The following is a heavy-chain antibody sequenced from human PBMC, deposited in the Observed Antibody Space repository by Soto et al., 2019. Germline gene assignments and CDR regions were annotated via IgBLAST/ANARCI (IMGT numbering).Heavy chain of an antibody. Sequence: ETLSLTCTVSGGSISSSSYYWGWIRQPPGKGLEWIGSIYYSGSTYYNPSLKSRVTISVDTSKNQFSLKLSSVTAADTAVYFCARGGSGWYSRQGWIDYWGQGTLVTVSS. CDR3: ARGGSGWYSRQGWIDY. V-gene: IGHV4-39*01. J-gene: IGHJ4*02. D-gene: IGHD6-19*01. CDR1: GGSISSSSYY. CDR2: IYYSGST.